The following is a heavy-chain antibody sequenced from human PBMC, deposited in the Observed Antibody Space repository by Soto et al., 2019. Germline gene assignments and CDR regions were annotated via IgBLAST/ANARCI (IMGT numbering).Heavy chain of an antibody. D-gene: IGHD5-12*01. V-gene: IGHV3-21*01. CDR3: ARDCNVASVGIDY. Sequence: GGSLRLSCAASGFTFSSYSMNWVRQAPGKGLEWVSSISSSSSYIYYPDSVKGRFTISRDNAKNSLYLQMNSLRAEDTAVYYCARDCNVASVGIDYWGQGTLVTVSS. CDR2: ISSSSSYI. J-gene: IGHJ4*02. CDR1: GFTFSSYS.